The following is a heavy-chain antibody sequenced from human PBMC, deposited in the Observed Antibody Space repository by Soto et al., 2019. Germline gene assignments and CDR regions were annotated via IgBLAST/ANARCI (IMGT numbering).Heavy chain of an antibody. CDR1: GGSVSSSEFY. CDR2: INYSGSS. J-gene: IGHJ6*02. Sequence: SLTCTVSGGSVSSSEFYWSWIRQYPGKGLEWIGYINYSGSSYYSPSLKSRVTISVDTSKNQFSLRLNSVTAADTALYYCARHPRGAAQSYYYGMDVWGQGTTVTSP. D-gene: IGHD3-10*01. V-gene: IGHV4-31*03. CDR3: ARHPRGAAQSYYYGMDV.